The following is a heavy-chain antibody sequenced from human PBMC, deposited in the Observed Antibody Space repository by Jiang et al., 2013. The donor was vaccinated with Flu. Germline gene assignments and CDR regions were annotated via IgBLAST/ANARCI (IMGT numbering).Heavy chain of an antibody. V-gene: IGHV3-23*01. CDR3: ARFCGEDCYRPEHFQY. CDR1: GFNFGNYP. CDR2: ITISGDRT. Sequence: VQLLESGGGLVPPGGSLRLSCAASGFNFGNYPMSWVRQAPGKGLEWISTITISGDRTFYAESVEGRFIISRDYSKNTLYLQMNSLRAEDTAVYFCARFCGEDCYRPEHFQYWGQGTLVTVSS. J-gene: IGHJ1*01. D-gene: IGHD2-21*02.